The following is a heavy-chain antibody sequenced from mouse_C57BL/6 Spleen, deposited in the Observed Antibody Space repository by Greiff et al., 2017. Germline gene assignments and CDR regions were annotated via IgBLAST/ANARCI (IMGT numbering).Heavy chain of an antibody. D-gene: IGHD1-1*02. CDR1: GYTFTSYG. J-gene: IGHJ2*01. CDR2: IYPRSGNT. CDR3: ARKEVGDYYFDY. Sequence: QVQLKQSGAELARPGASVKLSCKASGYTFTSYGISWVKQRTGQGLEWIGEIYPRSGNTYYNEKFKGKATLTADKSSSTAYMELRSLTSEDSAVYFCARKEVGDYYFDYWGQGTTLTVSS. V-gene: IGHV1-81*01.